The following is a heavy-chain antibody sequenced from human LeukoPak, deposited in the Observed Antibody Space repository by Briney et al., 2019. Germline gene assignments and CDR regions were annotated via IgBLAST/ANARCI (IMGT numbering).Heavy chain of an antibody. CDR1: GGFISSYY. J-gene: IGHJ6*02. D-gene: IGHD3-9*01. CDR3: ARSYDILTGYYYYGMDV. CDR2: IYYSGST. V-gene: IGHV4-59*01. Sequence: SETLSLTCTVSGGFISSYYWSWIRQPTGKGLEWIGYIYYSGSTNYNPSLKSRVTISVDTSKNQFSLKLSSVTAADTAVYYCARSYDILTGYYYYGMDVWGQGTTVTVSS.